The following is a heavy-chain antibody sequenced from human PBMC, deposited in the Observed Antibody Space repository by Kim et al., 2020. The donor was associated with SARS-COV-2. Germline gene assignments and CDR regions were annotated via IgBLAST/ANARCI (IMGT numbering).Heavy chain of an antibody. J-gene: IGHJ6*02. V-gene: IGHV1-3*01. D-gene: IGHD3-16*01. CDR2: T. CDR3: ARDDYIWGRV. Sequence: TKYSQEFQGRVTITRDTSASTAYMGLSSLRSDDTAVYYCARDDYIWGRVWGQGTTVTVSS.